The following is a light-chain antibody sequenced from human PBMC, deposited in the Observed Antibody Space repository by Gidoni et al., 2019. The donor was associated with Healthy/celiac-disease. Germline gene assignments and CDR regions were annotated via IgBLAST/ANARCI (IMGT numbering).Light chain of an antibody. CDR3: QQRSNWPT. CDR1: QSVSSY. J-gene: IGKJ2*01. CDR2: DAS. V-gene: IGKV3-11*01. Sequence: EIVLTQSPATLSLSPGERATLSCRASQSVSSYLAWYQQKPGQAPRLLIYDASNRATGIPARFSGSGSGTDFTLTISGLEPEDFAVYYCQQRSNWPTFGQXTKLEIK.